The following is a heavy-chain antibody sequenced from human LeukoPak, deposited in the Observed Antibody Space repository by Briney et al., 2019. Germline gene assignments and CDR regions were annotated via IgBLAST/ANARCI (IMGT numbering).Heavy chain of an antibody. CDR1: GYNFRDYG. CDR3: ARDYYGGTRMNFDY. V-gene: IGHV1-18*01. D-gene: IGHD3-3*01. CDR2: ISAYNDNT. Sequence: ASGKVPCKSSGYNFRDYGISWVRQAPGQGLEWMGWISAYNDNTNYAQKFQGRVTMTTDTSTSTVYMELRSLGSDDTAVYFCARDYYGGTRMNFDYWGQGTLVTVSS. J-gene: IGHJ4*02.